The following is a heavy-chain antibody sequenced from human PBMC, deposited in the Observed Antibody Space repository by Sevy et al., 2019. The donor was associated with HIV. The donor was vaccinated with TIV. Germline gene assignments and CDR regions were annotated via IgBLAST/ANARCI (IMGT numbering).Heavy chain of an antibody. Sequence: GGSLRLSCAASGFTFSSYSMNWVRQAPGKGLEWVSSISSSSSYIYYADSVKGRFTISRDKAKNSLYLQMNSLRAEDTAVYYCAINDFWSGYSTVGYFQHWGQGTLVTVSS. J-gene: IGHJ1*01. CDR2: ISSSSSYI. CDR3: AINDFWSGYSTVGYFQH. V-gene: IGHV3-21*01. D-gene: IGHD3-3*01. CDR1: GFTFSSYS.